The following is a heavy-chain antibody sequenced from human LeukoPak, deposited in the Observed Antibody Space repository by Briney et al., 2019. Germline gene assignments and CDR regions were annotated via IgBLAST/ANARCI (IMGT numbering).Heavy chain of an antibody. Sequence: GGSLRLSCAASGFTFSNYGMHWVRQAPGKGLEWVTFIWYDGSNKYYADSGKGRFTISRDNSKNTLYLQMNSLRAEDTAVYYCARGYDSSGLTLHYWGQGTLVTVSS. CDR3: ARGYDSSGLTLHY. CDR2: IWYDGSNK. J-gene: IGHJ4*02. D-gene: IGHD3-22*01. CDR1: GFTFSNYG. V-gene: IGHV3-30*02.